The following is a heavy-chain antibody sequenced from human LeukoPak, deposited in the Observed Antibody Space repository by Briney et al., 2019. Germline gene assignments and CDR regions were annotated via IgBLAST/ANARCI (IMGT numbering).Heavy chain of an antibody. CDR3: ARHWRGYWTVDY. Sequence: SETLSLTCAVYGGSFSGYYWSWIRQPPGKGLEWIGEINHSGSTNYNPSLKSRVTISVDTSKNQFSLKLSSVTAADTAVYYCARHWRGYWTVDYWGQGTLVTVSS. V-gene: IGHV4-34*01. J-gene: IGHJ4*02. CDR2: INHSGST. CDR1: GGSFSGYY. D-gene: IGHD3-3*01.